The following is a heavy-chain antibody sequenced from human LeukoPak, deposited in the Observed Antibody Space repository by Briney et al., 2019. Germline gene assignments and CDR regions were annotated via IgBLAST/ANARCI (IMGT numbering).Heavy chain of an antibody. CDR2: ISSSGSTI. CDR3: ARDDYDSSGGYYGMDV. CDR1: GFAFSSYE. D-gene: IGHD3-22*01. J-gene: IGHJ6*02. Sequence: PGRSLRLSCAASGFAFSSYEMNWVRQAPGKGLEWVSYISSSGSTIYYADSVKGRFTISRDNAKNSLYLQMNSLRAEDTAVYYCARDDYDSSGGYYGMDVWGQGTTVTVSS. V-gene: IGHV3-48*03.